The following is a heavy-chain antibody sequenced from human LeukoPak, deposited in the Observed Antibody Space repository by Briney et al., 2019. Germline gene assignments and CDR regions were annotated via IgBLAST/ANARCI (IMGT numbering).Heavy chain of an antibody. D-gene: IGHD6-13*01. CDR1: GYTFTGYC. CDR2: INPNSGGT. Sequence: ASVKVSCKASGYTFTGYCMHWVRQAPGQGLEWMGWINPNSGGTNYAQKFQGRVTMTRDTSISTAYMELSRLRSDDTAVYYCAREGRHSSSWYANWFDPWGQGTLVTVSS. CDR3: AREGRHSSSWYANWFDP. V-gene: IGHV1-2*02. J-gene: IGHJ5*02.